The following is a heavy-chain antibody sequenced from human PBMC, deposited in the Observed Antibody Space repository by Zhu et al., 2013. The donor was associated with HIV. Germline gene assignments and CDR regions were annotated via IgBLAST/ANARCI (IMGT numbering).Heavy chain of an antibody. V-gene: IGHV4-31*03. CDR2: IYYSGST. J-gene: IGHJ5*02. CDR3: ARAEVLRLRGWFDP. CDR1: GGSISSGGYY. D-gene: IGHD5-12*01. Sequence: QVQLQESGPGLVKPSQTLSLTCTVSGGSISSGGYYWSWIRQHPGKDLDWIGYIYYSGSTYYNPSLKSRVTISVDTSKNQFSLKLSSVTAADTAVYYCARAEVLRLRGWFDPWGQGTLVTVSS.